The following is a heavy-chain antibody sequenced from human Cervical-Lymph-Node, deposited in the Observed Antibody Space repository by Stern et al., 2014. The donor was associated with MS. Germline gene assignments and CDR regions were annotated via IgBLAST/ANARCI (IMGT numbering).Heavy chain of an antibody. J-gene: IGHJ6*02. V-gene: IGHV1-69*01. CDR3: ATPTAVTVGSMDV. CDR1: GGTFSTLA. D-gene: IGHD4-17*01. Sequence: QVQLVQSGAEVMKPGSSVKVSCKASGGTFSTLAINWVRQAPGQGLEWVGGIIPSFDTPNYARQFKGRVTITADESTNTAHLELSSLRYDDTAVYYCATPTAVTVGSMDVWGQGTTVIVSS. CDR2: IIPSFDTP.